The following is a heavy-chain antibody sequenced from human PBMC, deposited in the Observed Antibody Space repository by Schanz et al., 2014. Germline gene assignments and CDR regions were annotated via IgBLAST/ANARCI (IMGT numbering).Heavy chain of an antibody. Sequence: QVQLVESGGGVVQPGRSLRLSCAASGFMFSSYGMHWVRQAPGKGLEWVGVISYDGSKKSYADSVKGRFTISRDNSKNTLYLQMNSLRPEDTAVYYCARPPHDSSGYYPFDYWGQGTLVTVSS. J-gene: IGHJ4*02. D-gene: IGHD3-22*01. CDR2: ISYDGSKK. CDR1: GFMFSSYG. V-gene: IGHV3-30*03. CDR3: ARPPHDSSGYYPFDY.